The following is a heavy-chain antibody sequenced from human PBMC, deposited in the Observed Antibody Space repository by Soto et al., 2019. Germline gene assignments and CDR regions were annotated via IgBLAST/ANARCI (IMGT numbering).Heavy chain of an antibody. CDR2: IYWNDNK. D-gene: IGHD2-15*01. CDR3: AHLSCGGGSCYYTLDY. CDR1: VFSVSNSGEA. Sequence: SGPTLVSPTQPLALPSISTVFSVSNSGEAVGWIRQPPGKALEWLALIYWNDNKYYSPSLKSRLTITKDTSKNQEVLTMTNMDPEDTATYHCAHLSCGGGSCYYTLDYWGQGTLVTVSS. J-gene: IGHJ4*02. V-gene: IGHV2-5*01.